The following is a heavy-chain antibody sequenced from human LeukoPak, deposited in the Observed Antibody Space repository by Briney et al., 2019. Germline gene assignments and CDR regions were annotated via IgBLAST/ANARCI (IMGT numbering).Heavy chain of an antibody. V-gene: IGHV4-4*07. D-gene: IGHD6-25*01. CDR3: AREGGDPRWLDP. J-gene: IGHJ5*02. Sequence: PSETLSLTCTVSGGSISSYYWTWIRQSAGRGLDWIGRINTSGSTNYNPSLRGRVTMSVNTSKNQFSLNLTSVTAADTAVYSCAREGGDPRWLDPWGQGTLVTVSS. CDR1: GGSISSYY. CDR2: INTSGST.